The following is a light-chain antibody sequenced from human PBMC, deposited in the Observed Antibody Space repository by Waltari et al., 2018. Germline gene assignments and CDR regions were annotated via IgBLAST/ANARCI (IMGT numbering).Light chain of an antibody. CDR2: VNTDGSH. V-gene: IGLV4-69*01. CDR3: QTGGHGTWV. J-gene: IGLJ3*02. Sequence: QPPSKGPPILMKVNTDGSHQHGDGMPDRFSGASAGAARYLTISRVQSEDEADYYCQTGGHGTWVVGGGTTLTVL.